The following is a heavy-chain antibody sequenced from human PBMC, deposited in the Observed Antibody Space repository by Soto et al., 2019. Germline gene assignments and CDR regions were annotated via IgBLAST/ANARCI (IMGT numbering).Heavy chain of an antibody. D-gene: IGHD6-13*01. CDR1: GFTFSSYG. CDR3: GKDTSDAQQLVPRRYYYGMDV. Sequence: QVQLVESGGGVVQPGRSLRLSCAASGFTFSSYGMHWVRQAPGKGLEWVAVISYDGSNKYYADSVKGRFTISRDNSKNTLYLEMNSLRAEDTGVYYWGKDTSDAQQLVPRRYYYGMDVWGQGTTVTV. CDR2: ISYDGSNK. J-gene: IGHJ6*02. V-gene: IGHV3-30*18.